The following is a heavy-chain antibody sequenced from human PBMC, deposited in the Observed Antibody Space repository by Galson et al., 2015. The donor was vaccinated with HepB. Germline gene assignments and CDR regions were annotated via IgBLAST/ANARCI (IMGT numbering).Heavy chain of an antibody. D-gene: IGHD3-3*01. V-gene: IGHV3-53*01. Sequence: SLRLSCAASGFTVSSNYMSWVRQAPGKGLEWVSVIYSGGSTYYADAVKGRFTIFRDNSKNTLYLQMNSLRAEDTAVYYCAGVYYDFWSGYFGAFDIWGQGTMVTVS. CDR1: GFTVSSNY. J-gene: IGHJ3*02. CDR3: AGVYYDFWSGYFGAFDI. CDR2: IYSGGST.